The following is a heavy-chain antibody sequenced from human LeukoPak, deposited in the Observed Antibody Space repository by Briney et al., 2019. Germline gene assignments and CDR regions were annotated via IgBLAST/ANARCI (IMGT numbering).Heavy chain of an antibody. J-gene: IGHJ4*02. Sequence: PGGSLRLSSAASGFTFSTYAMSWVRQPPGQEREWGASVSGSGDLTYYTDSVSRRFTIYRDNSKSTLYLQMNRLGTEDTAVYYCGKDRPNCYGSKGQNYRRNGDYWGQGTLVTVSS. CDR3: GKDRPNCYGSKGQNYRRNGDY. V-gene: IGHV3-23*01. D-gene: IGHD2-2*01. CDR2: VSGSGDLT. CDR1: GFTFSTYA.